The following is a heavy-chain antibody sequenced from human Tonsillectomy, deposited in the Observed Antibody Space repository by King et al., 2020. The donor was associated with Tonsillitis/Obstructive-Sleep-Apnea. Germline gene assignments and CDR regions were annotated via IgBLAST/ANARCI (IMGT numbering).Heavy chain of an antibody. CDR3: ARFHTSVTNAFDI. V-gene: IGHV4-59*11. CDR1: GGSISSHY. Sequence: VQLQESGPGLVKPSETLSLTCTVSGGSISSHYWSWIRQPPGKGLEWIGYIYYSGSTNYNPSLKSRLTVSVDTSKNQFSLKLSSVTAAATAVYYCARFHTSVTNAFDIWGQGTMVTVSS. D-gene: IGHD4-17*01. J-gene: IGHJ3*02. CDR2: IYYSGST.